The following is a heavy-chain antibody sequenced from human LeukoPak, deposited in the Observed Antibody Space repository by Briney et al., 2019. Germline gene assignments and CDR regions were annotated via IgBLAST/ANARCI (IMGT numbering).Heavy chain of an antibody. CDR3: AKSYYDSSGYYYYFDY. CDR1: GFTFSNYA. J-gene: IGHJ4*02. CDR2: ISASGRSA. Sequence: PGGSLRLSCAVSGFTFSNYAVNWVRQAPGKGLEWVSVISASGRSAYYADSVNGRFIISRDNPRHTVYLQMNSLRAEDTAVYYCAKSYYDSSGYYYYFDYWAREPWSASPQ. D-gene: IGHD3-22*01. V-gene: IGHV3-23*01.